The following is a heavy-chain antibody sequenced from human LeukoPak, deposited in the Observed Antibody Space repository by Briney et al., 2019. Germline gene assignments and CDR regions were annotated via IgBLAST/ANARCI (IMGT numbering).Heavy chain of an antibody. V-gene: IGHV1-2*02. CDR1: GYTFTGYY. CDR3: ARDGITIFGVVIRAQP. CDR2: INPNSGGT. Sequence: ASVKVSCKASGYTFTGYYMHWVRQAPGQGLEWMGWINPNSGGTNYAQKFQGRVTMTRDTSISTAYMELSRLRSDDTAVYYCARDGITIFGVVIRAQPWGQGTLVTVSS. J-gene: IGHJ5*02. D-gene: IGHD3-3*01.